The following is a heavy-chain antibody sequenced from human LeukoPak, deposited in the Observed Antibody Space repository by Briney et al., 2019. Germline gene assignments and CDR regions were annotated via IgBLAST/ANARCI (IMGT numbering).Heavy chain of an antibody. V-gene: IGHV4-59*08. J-gene: IGHJ5*02. D-gene: IGHD5-18*01. CDR3: ARQRRGYSYGYGWFDP. Sequence: PSETLSLTCTVSGGSISYYYWSWIRQPPGKGLEWIGYIYYSGSTNYNPSLKSRVTISVDTSKNQFSLKLSSVTAADTAVYYCARQRRGYSYGYGWFDPWGQGTLVTVSS. CDR1: GGSISYYY. CDR2: IYYSGST.